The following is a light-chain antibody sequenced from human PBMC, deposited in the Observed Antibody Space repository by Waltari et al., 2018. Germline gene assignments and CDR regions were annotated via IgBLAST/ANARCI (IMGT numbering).Light chain of an antibody. CDR1: QRVGRF. CDR2: DAS. J-gene: IGKJ5*01. CDR3: QHRGNWPLLA. Sequence: DIVLTQSPAPLAFSPGHTATLSCRASQRVGRFLAWYHRNPGQAPRLLIYDASDRSTGTPARFSGSGSGTDYTLTISSLEPEDFAVYYCQHRGNWPLLASGQGTRLEIK. V-gene: IGKV3-11*01.